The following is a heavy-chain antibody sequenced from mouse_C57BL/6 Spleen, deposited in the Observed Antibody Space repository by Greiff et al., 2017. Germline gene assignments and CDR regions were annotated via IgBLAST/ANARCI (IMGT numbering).Heavy chain of an antibody. CDR1: GYTFTSYW. CDR3: ARSLFPLITAVGWYFDV. V-gene: IGHV1-64*01. CDR2: IHPNSGST. J-gene: IGHJ1*03. Sequence: QVQLQQPGAELVKPGASVKLSCKASGYTFTSYWMHWVKQRPGQGLEWIGMIHPNSGSTNYNEKIKSKATLTGDKSSSTAYMPLSSLTSEDSAVYYFARSLFPLITAVGWYFDVWGTGPTVTVSS. D-gene: IGHD1-1*01.